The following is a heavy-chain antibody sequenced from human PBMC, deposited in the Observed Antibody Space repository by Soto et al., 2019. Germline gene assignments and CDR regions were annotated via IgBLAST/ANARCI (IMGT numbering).Heavy chain of an antibody. CDR1: GFTFSRYD. Sequence: EVQLLESGGGLVQPGGSLRLSCAASGFTFSRYDMNWVRQAPGKGLEWVSVDSGSGGTSYYADSVKGRFIISRDNSKNTLYLQMNSLRAEDTALYYCAKMGYSSDWSWGQGTLVTVSS. J-gene: IGHJ5*02. D-gene: IGHD6-19*01. CDR3: AKMGYSSDWS. V-gene: IGHV3-23*01. CDR2: DSGSGGTS.